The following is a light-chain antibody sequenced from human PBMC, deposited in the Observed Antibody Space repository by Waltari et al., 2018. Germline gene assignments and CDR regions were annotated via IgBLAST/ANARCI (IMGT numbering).Light chain of an antibody. Sequence: QSALTQPPPASGSPGQSVTISCAGTTSDVGGYNYVAWYQHHPGKAPTLIIYEVTKRLSGVPDRFSGSKSGNTASLTVSGLQAEDESDYYCSSYGGSNNFYVFGTGTKVSVL. CDR2: EVT. V-gene: IGLV2-8*01. CDR3: SSYGGSNNFYV. J-gene: IGLJ1*01. CDR1: TSDVGGYNY.